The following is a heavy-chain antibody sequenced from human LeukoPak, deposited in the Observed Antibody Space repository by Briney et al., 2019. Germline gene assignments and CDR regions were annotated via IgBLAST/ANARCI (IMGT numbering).Heavy chain of an antibody. CDR2: INHSGGL. CDR3: ARLESKSGSYYNY. V-gene: IGHV4-34*01. D-gene: IGHD1-26*01. Sequence: SETLSLTCAVYGGSFSGYYWSWIRQPPGKGLEWIGEINHSGGLNYNPSLKSRVTISVDTSKNQISLKMNSVTAADAAMYYCARLESKSGSYYNYWGQGTLVTVSS. CDR1: GGSFSGYY. J-gene: IGHJ4*02.